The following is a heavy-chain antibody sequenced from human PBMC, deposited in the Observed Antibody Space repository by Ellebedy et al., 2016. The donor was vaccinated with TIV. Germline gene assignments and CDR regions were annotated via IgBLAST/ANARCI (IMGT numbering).Heavy chain of an antibody. Sequence: PGGSLRLSCAASGFTFSSYWMHWVRQAPGKGLVWVSCINSDGSSTTYADSVKGRFTISRDNAKNTMYLQMNSLRAEDTAVYYCAGNGDRAMTHWGQGTLVTVSS. CDR2: INSDGSST. J-gene: IGHJ4*02. CDR3: AGNGDRAMTH. V-gene: IGHV3-74*01. D-gene: IGHD5-18*01. CDR1: GFTFSSYW.